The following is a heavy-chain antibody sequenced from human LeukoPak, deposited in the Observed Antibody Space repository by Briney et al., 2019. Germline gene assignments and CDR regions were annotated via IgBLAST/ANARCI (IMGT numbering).Heavy chain of an antibody. CDR3: AKDLTGIITFGGVIALWDY. V-gene: IGHV3-23*01. CDR1: GLTFSSYA. CDR2: ISGSGGST. J-gene: IGHJ4*02. Sequence: GGSLRLSCAASGLTFSSYAMSWVRQAPGKGLEWVSAISGSGGSTYYADSVKGRFTISRDNSKNTLYLQMNSLRAEDTAVYYCAKDLTGIITFGGVIALWDYWGQGTLVTVSS. D-gene: IGHD3-16*01.